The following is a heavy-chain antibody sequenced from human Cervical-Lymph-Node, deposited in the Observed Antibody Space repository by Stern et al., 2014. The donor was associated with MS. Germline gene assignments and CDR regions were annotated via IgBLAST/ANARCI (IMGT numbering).Heavy chain of an antibody. V-gene: IGHV1-2*06. Sequence: QEQLVESGAEVKKPGASVKVSCKASGYLFTGYYMHWVRQAPGQGREWMGRSKPNGGDTMFALRFQGRVTMTRDMSLNTAYMELSRLRSDDTAVYYCARDKSEYGSGSSLYGMDVWGQGTTVAIS. J-gene: IGHJ6*02. CDR3: ARDKSEYGSGSSLYGMDV. CDR1: GYLFTGYY. D-gene: IGHD3-10*01. CDR2: SKPNGGDT.